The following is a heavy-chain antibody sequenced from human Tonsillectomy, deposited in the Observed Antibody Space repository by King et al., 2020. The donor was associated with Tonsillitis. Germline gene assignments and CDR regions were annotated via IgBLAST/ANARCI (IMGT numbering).Heavy chain of an antibody. CDR2: IKQDGSEK. D-gene: IGHD6-13*01. J-gene: IGHJ6*02. CDR1: GFTFSTYW. CDR3: ASGTPYSSHDYYYGMDV. V-gene: IGHV3-7*03. Sequence: VQLVESGGGLVQPGGSLRLSCAASGFTFSTYWMSWVRQAPGKGLEWVANIKQDGSEKYYADSVKGHLTISRDNAKNSLYLQMNSLRAEDTALYYCASGTPYSSHDYYYGMDVWGQGTTVTVSS.